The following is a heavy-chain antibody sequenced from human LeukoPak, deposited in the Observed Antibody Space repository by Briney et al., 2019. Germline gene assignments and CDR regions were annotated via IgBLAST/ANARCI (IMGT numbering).Heavy chain of an antibody. V-gene: IGHV3-48*04. J-gene: IGHJ4*02. CDR3: ARVTGSYGDSAY. Sequence: GSLRLSCAASGFNFRSYSMNWVRQAPGKGLEWLSYISSTSSAIYYADSLKGRFTISRDNAKNSLYLQMDSLRAEDTAVYYCARVTGSYGDSAYWGQGTLVTVSS. D-gene: IGHD3-16*01. CDR1: GFNFRSYS. CDR2: ISSTSSAI.